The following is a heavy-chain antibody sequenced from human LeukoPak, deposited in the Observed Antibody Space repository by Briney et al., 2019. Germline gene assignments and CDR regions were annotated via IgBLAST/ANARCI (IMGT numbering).Heavy chain of an antibody. CDR1: GITLSSYW. J-gene: IGHJ4*02. CDR3: ARPHSSSFYVVDY. Sequence: GGSLRLSCAASGITLSSYWIHWVRPVPGQGLVWVSRISGDGSSTSYADSVKGRFTISRDNAKNTLYLQMNSLRAEDTAVYYCARPHSSSFYVVDYWGQGTLVTVSS. CDR2: ISGDGSST. D-gene: IGHD6-13*01. V-gene: IGHV3-74*01.